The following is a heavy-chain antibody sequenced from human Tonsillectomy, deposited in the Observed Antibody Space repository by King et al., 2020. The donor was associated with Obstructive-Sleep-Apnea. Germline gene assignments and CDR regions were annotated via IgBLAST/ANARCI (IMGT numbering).Heavy chain of an antibody. CDR1: GYTFTSYD. CDR2: MNPNSGNT. CDR3: ARGHGSNSQFHFDY. V-gene: IGHV1-8*01. J-gene: IGHJ4*02. Sequence: VQLVESGAEVKKPGASVKVSCKASGYTFTSYDINWVRQATGQGLEWMGWMNPNSGNTGYAQKFQGRVYMTRNTSISTAYMELSSLRSEDTAMYYCARGHGSNSQFHFDYWGQGTLVTVSS. D-gene: IGHD5-24*01.